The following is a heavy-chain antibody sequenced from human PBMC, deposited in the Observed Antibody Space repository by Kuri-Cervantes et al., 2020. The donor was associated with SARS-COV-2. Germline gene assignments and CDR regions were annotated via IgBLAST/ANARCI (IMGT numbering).Heavy chain of an antibody. CDR3: ARGSYDFWSGYYYYYGMDV. D-gene: IGHD3-3*01. CDR2: INHSGST. V-gene: IGHV4-34*01. J-gene: IGHJ6*02. CDR1: GGSFSGYY. Sequence: ESLKISCAVYGGSFSGYYWSWIRQPPGKGLEWIGEINHSGSTNYNPSLKNRVTISVDTSKNQFSLTLSSVTAADTAVYYFARGSYDFWSGYYYYYGMDVWGQGTTVTVSS.